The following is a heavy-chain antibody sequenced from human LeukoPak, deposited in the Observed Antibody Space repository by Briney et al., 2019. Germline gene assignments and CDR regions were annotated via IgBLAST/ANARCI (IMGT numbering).Heavy chain of an antibody. D-gene: IGHD3-3*01. Sequence: GGSLRLSCAASGFTFSIYWMHWVRQAPGKGLVWVSRINSDGSSTSYANSVKGRFTISRDNAKNTLYLQINSLRAEDTAVYYCARDEDWSGYYGAFDIWGQGTMVTVSS. V-gene: IGHV3-74*01. CDR3: ARDEDWSGYYGAFDI. CDR1: GFTFSIYW. J-gene: IGHJ3*02. CDR2: INSDGSST.